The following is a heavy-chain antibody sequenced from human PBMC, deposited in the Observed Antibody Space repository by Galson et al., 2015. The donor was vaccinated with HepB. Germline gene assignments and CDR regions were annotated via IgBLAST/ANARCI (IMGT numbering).Heavy chain of an antibody. V-gene: IGHV3-23*01. CDR3: AKEDRTYYDFWSGPGSGMAV. CDR1: GFTFSSYA. D-gene: IGHD3-3*01. CDR2: ISGSGGST. Sequence: SLRLSCAASGFTFSSYAMNCVRQAPGKGLEWVSAISGSGGSTYYADSVKGRFTISRDNSKNTLDLQMNSLRAEDTAVYYCAKEDRTYYDFWSGPGSGMAVWGQGTTVTVSS. J-gene: IGHJ6*02.